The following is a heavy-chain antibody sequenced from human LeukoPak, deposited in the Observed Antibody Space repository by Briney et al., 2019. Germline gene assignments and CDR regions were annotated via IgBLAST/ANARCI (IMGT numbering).Heavy chain of an antibody. CDR2: INPSCGST. D-gene: IGHD3-22*01. V-gene: IGHV1-46*01. CDR3: ARTYYYDSSGYPFDY. Sequence: ASVKVSCKASGYTFTSYYMHWVRQAPGQGLEWMGIINPSCGSTSYAQKFQGRVTMTRDTSTSTVYMELSSLRSEDTAVYYCARTYYYDSSGYPFDYWGQGTLVTVSS. J-gene: IGHJ4*02. CDR1: GYTFTSYY.